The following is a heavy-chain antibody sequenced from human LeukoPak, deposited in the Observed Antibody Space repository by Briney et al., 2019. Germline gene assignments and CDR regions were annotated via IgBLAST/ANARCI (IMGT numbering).Heavy chain of an antibody. D-gene: IGHD1-26*01. V-gene: IGHV3-23*01. CDR2: LSGSGSRV. CDR3: ARNLVGAAEAGQYFQY. J-gene: IGHJ1*01. Sequence: GGSLRLSCAASGFIFSSYGMSWVRQGPGKGLEWVSALSGSGSRVYYTDSVKGRFTISRDKSKSTVYLQMNSLRAEDTAVYYCARNLVGAAEAGQYFQYWGQGTLVTVSS. CDR1: GFIFSSYG.